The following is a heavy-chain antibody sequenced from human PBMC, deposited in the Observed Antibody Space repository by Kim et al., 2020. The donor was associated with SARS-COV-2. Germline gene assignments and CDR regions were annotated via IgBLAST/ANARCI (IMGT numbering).Heavy chain of an antibody. CDR2: FDPEDGET. CDR1: GYTLTELS. CDR3: ATMPTRITMIVVVITTEYFQH. J-gene: IGHJ1*01. V-gene: IGHV1-24*01. Sequence: ASVKVSCKVSGYTLTELSMHWVRQAPGKGLEWMGGFDPEDGETIYAQKFQGRVTMTEDTSTDTAYMELSSLRSEDTAVYYCATMPTRITMIVVVITTEYFQHWGQGTLVTVSS. D-gene: IGHD3-22*01.